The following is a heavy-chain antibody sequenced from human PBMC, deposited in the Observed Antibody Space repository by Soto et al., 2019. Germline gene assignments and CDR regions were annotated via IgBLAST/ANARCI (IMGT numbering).Heavy chain of an antibody. CDR1: GYIFTNYG. CDR3: ARWSSGALYEY. Sequence: QIHLVQSGAEVRKPGASVNVSCKTSGYIFTNYGVCWVRQAPGEGLEVVGWISAYNGYPKYGQRFQGRVTLSTVTSTTTGYMELRNLRFDDTGVYYCARWSSGALYEYWGQGTLLTVSS. V-gene: IGHV1-18*04. J-gene: IGHJ4*02. CDR2: ISAYNGYP.